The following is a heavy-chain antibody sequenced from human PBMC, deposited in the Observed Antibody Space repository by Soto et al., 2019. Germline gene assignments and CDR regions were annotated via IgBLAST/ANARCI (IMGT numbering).Heavy chain of an antibody. J-gene: IGHJ6*02. D-gene: IGHD5-18*01. V-gene: IGHV1-18*04. CDR2: ISAYNGNT. CDR1: GYTFTSYG. CDR3: VADQVYTAMVSIQYYCSGMDV. Sequence: ASVKVSCKASGYTFTSYGLSWVRQAPGQGLEWMGWISAYNGNTNYVQSLQDRVSMTRDTSTSTAYMELRSLRSEDTAVYYCVADQVYTAMVSIQYYCSGMDVWGQGTTVTVSS.